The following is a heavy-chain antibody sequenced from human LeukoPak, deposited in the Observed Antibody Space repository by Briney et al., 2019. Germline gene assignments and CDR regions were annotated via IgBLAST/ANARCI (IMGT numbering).Heavy chain of an antibody. D-gene: IGHD6-13*01. J-gene: IGHJ3*02. CDR3: ARAVRGMYSSSWYLNAFDI. V-gene: IGHV4-39*07. CDR2: IYYIVRT. Sequence: SETLSLTCTVSGGSISSSSYYWGWIRQPPGNGLEWLGRIYYIVRTTYNPSLKSRVTISVDTPKNQFSLKLSSVTAADTAVYYCARAVRGMYSSSWYLNAFDIWGQGTMVTVSS. CDR1: GGSISSSSYY.